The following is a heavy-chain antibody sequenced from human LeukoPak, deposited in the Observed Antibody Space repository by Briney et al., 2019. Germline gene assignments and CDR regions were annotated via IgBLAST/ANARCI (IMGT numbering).Heavy chain of an antibody. D-gene: IGHD2-21*01. CDR3: ARASACGAPSCNLHLGFYYGFDV. CDR2: IGTAADT. J-gene: IGHJ6*02. V-gene: IGHV3-13*01. Sequence: QSGGSLRLSCAASGFTFSSYDMHWVRRVIGEGLQWVSGIGTAADTYYVGSVKGRFTISRENAKNSVYLQMNNLRAGDTAVYYCARASACGAPSCNLHLGFYYGFDVWGQGTTVTVSS. CDR1: GFTFSSYD.